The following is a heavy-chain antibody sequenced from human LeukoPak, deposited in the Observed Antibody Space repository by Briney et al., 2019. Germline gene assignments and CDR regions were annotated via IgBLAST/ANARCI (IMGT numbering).Heavy chain of an antibody. CDR1: GFTFARHA. D-gene: IGHD3-22*01. CDR2: ISGGGGST. V-gene: IGHV3-23*01. Sequence: GGSLRLSCAGSGFTFARHALTWGRQAPGMGLECVSTISGGGGSTHYADSVKGRFTISRDNSKDTVFLQMNNLRAEDTALYSCAKGSSGYFADLWGQGTLVTVSS. J-gene: IGHJ5*02. CDR3: AKGSSGYFADL.